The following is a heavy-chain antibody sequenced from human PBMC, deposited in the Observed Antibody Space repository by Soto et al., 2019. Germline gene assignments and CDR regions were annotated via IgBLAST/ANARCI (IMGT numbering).Heavy chain of an antibody. CDR3: ASRGYSYGYLYYGMDV. CDR2: IIPIFGTA. Sequence: QVQLVQSGAEVKKPGSSVKVSCKASGGTFSSYAISWVRQAPGQGLGWMGGIIPIFGTANYAQKFQGRVTITADESTSTAYMELSSLRSEDTAVYYCASRGYSYGYLYYGMDVWGQGTTVTVSS. D-gene: IGHD5-18*01. V-gene: IGHV1-69*12. J-gene: IGHJ6*02. CDR1: GGTFSSYA.